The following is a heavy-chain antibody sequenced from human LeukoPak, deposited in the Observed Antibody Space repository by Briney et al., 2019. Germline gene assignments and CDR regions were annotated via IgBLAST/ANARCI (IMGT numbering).Heavy chain of an antibody. CDR3: AGDHFGDNLGSDY. Sequence: PGGSLRLSCAASGFTFDDYGMSWVRQAPGKGLEWVSGINWNGDSTGYADSVQGRFTISRDNAKTSLYLQMNSLRAEDTALYYCAGDHFGDNLGSDYWGQGTLVTVFS. V-gene: IGHV3-20*04. J-gene: IGHJ4*02. CDR1: GFTFDDYG. CDR2: INWNGDST. D-gene: IGHD4-17*01.